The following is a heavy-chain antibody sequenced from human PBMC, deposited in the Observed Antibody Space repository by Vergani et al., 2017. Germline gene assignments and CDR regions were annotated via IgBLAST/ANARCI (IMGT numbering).Heavy chain of an antibody. CDR2: IHHSGAT. J-gene: IGHJ3*02. V-gene: IGHV4-34*01. CDR3: ARDTFHFDSENYDDVFDS. Sequence: QVQLQQWGAGLLKPSETLSLTCAVYGGSFSGYFWSWIRRPPGKGLEWTGYIHHSGATNSKSSLRSRVSISIDTSKSSFSLRLSSVTTADTAMYYCARDTFHFDSENYDDVFDSWGQGTMVIVSS. CDR1: GGSFSGYF. D-gene: IGHD3-16*01.